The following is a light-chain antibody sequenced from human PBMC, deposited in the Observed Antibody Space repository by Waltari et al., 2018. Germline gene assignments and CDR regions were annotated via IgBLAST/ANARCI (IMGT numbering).Light chain of an antibody. CDR2: VNSDGSH. CDR3: QTGGHGTWV. V-gene: IGLV4-69*01. CDR1: SGHSSNV. Sequence: QLVLTQSPSVSASLGASVKLTCTLSSGHSSNVIAWHQQQPEKGPRYLMKVNSDGSHSKGDEFPDRFSGSSSGAERYLTISSVQSEDEADYYCQTGGHGTWVFGGGTKLTVL. J-gene: IGLJ3*02.